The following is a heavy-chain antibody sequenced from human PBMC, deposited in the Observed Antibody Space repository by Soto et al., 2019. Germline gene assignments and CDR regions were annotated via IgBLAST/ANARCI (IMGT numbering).Heavy chain of an antibody. V-gene: IGHV1-18*01. Sequence: ASVKVSCKASGYTFTSYGISWVRQAPGQGLEWMGWISAYNGNTNYAQKLQGRVTMTTDTSTSTAYMELRSLRSDDTAVYYCARDPPIAVARLRPFAYWGQGSLVTVSS. CDR2: ISAYNGNT. CDR1: GYTFTSYG. J-gene: IGHJ4*02. D-gene: IGHD6-19*01. CDR3: ARDPPIAVARLRPFAY.